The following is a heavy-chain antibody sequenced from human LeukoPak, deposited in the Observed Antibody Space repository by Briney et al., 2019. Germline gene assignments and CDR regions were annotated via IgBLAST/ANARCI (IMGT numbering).Heavy chain of an antibody. J-gene: IGHJ4*02. CDR2: ISGSGGST. Sequence: HPGGSLRLSCAASGFTFSSYAMSWVRQAPGKGLEWVSAISGSGGSTYYADSVKGRFTISRDNSKNTLYLQMNSLRAEDTAVYYCAKWAVSTYYDILTGYYSRYFDYWGQGTLVTVSS. CDR3: AKWAVSTYYDILTGYYSRYFDY. D-gene: IGHD3-9*01. CDR1: GFTFSSYA. V-gene: IGHV3-23*01.